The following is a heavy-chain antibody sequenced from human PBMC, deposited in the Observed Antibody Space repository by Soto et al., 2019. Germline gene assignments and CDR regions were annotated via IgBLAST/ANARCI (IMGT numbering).Heavy chain of an antibody. D-gene: IGHD3-10*01. Sequence: GGSLRLSCAASGFTVSSNYMSWVRQAPGKGLEWVSVIYSGGSTYYADSVKGRFTISRDNSKNTLYPQMNSLRAEDTAVYYCARDLRITMVRANYGMDVWGQGTTVTVSS. J-gene: IGHJ6*02. V-gene: IGHV3-66*01. CDR3: ARDLRITMVRANYGMDV. CDR2: IYSGGST. CDR1: GFTVSSNY.